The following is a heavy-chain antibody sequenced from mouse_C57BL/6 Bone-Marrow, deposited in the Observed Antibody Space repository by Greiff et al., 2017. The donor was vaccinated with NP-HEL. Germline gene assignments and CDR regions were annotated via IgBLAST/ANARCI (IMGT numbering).Heavy chain of an antibody. CDR3: ARDYYGSSYAWFAY. D-gene: IGHD1-1*01. CDR1: GFSLSTFGMG. V-gene: IGHV8-8*01. J-gene: IGHJ3*01. Sequence: QVQLKESGPGILQPSQTLSLTCSFSGFSLSTFGMGVGWIRQPSGKGLEWLAHIWWDDDKYYNPALKSRLTISKDTSKNQVFLKIANVDTADTATYYCARDYYGSSYAWFAYWGQGTLVTVSA. CDR2: IWWDDDK.